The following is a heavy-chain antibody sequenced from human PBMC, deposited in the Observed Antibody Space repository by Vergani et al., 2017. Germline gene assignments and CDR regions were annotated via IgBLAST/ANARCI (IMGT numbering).Heavy chain of an antibody. CDR1: GFTFSSYS. CDR3: ARDPGDGYNSVDY. CDR2: ISSSSSYI. J-gene: IGHJ4*02. D-gene: IGHD5-24*01. Sequence: EVQLVESGGGLVKPGGSLRLSCAASGFTFSSYSMNWVRQAPGKGLEWVSSISSSSSYIYYADSVKGRFTISRDNAKNSLYLQMNSLRAEDTAVYYCARDPGDGYNSVDYWGQGTLVTVSS. V-gene: IGHV3-21*01.